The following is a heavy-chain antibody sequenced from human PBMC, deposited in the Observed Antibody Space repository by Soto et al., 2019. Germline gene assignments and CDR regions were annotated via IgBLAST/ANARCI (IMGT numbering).Heavy chain of an antibody. V-gene: IGHV3-23*01. J-gene: IGHJ4*02. CDR2: TSGSGDTT. D-gene: IGHD3-10*01. Sequence: EVQLLESGGGSLQPGGSLRLSCVVSGFTFSNYGMSWVRQAPGKGLEWVSATSGSGDTTYYADSVKGRFTISRDNSKNTLYVQMTSLRADDTAVYYCANDLGYDGSGIEIWGQGTLVTVSP. CDR1: GFTFSNYG. CDR3: ANDLGYDGSGIEI.